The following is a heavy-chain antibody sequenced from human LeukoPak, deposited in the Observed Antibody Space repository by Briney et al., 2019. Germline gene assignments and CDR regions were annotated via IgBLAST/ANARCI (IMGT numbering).Heavy chain of an antibody. CDR2: IKEDGSVK. J-gene: IGHJ4*02. CDR1: GFSFSSTL. Sequence: PGGSLRLSCAASGFSFSSTLLTWVRQAPGKGLEWLANIKEDGSVKNYVDSVKGRFIISRDNARNSLYLQMNSLRAEDTAVYYCVRGSTDGKNYVGHWGQGTLVTVSS. CDR3: VRGSTDGKNYVGH. V-gene: IGHV3-7*01. D-gene: IGHD5-24*01.